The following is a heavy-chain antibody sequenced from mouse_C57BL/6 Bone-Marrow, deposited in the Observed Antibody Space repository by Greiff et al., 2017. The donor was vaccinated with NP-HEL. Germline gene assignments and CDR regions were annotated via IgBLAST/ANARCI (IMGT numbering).Heavy chain of an antibody. V-gene: IGHV1-4*01. CDR2: INPSSGYT. Sequence: QVQLKESGAELARPGASVKMSCKASGYTFTSYTMHWVKQRPGQGLEWIGYINPSSGYTKYNQKFKDKATLTADKSSSTAYMQLSSLTSEDSAVYYCAFPYYYAMDDWGQGTSVTVSS. CDR3: AFPYYYAMDD. CDR1: GYTFTSYT. J-gene: IGHJ4*01.